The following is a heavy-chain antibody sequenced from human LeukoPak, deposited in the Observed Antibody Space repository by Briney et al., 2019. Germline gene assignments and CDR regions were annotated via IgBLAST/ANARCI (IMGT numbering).Heavy chain of an antibody. J-gene: IGHJ4*02. Sequence: SETLSLTCAVYGGSFSGYYWSWIRQPPGKGLEWIGEINHSGSTNYNPFLKSRVTISVDTSKNQFSLKLSSVTAADTAVYYCARTTYDRSFDYWGQGTLVTVS. CDR3: ARTTYDRSFDY. V-gene: IGHV4-34*01. CDR1: GGSFSGYY. D-gene: IGHD3-16*01. CDR2: INHSGST.